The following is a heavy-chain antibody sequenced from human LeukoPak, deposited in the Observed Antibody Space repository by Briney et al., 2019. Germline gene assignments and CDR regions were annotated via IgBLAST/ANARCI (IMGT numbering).Heavy chain of an antibody. CDR3: ARTFITLDAFDI. CDR2: ISGSGGST. J-gene: IGHJ3*02. Sequence: GGSLRLSCAASGFTFRNYGMNWVRQAPGKGLEWVSAISGSGGSTYYADSVKGRFTISRDNSKNTLYLQMNSLRAEDTAVYYCARTFITLDAFDIWGQGTMVTVSS. CDR1: GFTFRNYG. D-gene: IGHD1/OR15-1a*01. V-gene: IGHV3-23*01.